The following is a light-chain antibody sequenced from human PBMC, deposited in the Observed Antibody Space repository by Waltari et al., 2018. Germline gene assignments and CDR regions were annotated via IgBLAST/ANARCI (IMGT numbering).Light chain of an antibody. CDR3: QSFDTNLSVT. CDR2: TKT. CDR1: GSNIVAGYD. Sequence: QSVLTQPPSVSGAPEQGVTISCTGGGSNIVAGYDVHWYQQFPGTAPKLLIFTKTTRPAGGPDRFSGSRSGASASLAITGLQAEDEGYYYCQSFDTNLSVTFGGGTKLTVL. V-gene: IGLV1-40*01. J-gene: IGLJ2*01.